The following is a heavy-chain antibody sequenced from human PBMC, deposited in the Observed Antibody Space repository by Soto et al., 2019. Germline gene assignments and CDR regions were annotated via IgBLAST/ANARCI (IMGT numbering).Heavy chain of an antibody. V-gene: IGHV3-23*01. Sequence: PVGSLRLSCATSGVGFSNYGMSWVRQAPGKGPEWVSAISGSGGSTYYADSVKGRFTISRDNSKNTLYLQMNSLRAEDTAVYYCAKDSGPRYCSGGSCYQYYYYYYGMDVWGQGTTVTVSS. CDR3: AKDSGPRYCSGGSCYQYYYYYYGMDV. J-gene: IGHJ6*02. CDR2: ISGSGGST. CDR1: GVGFSNYG. D-gene: IGHD2-15*01.